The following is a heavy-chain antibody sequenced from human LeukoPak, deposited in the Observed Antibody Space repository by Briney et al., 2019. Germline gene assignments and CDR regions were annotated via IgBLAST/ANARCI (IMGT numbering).Heavy chain of an antibody. CDR1: GSTFSSHA. CDR2: IIPLFGTT. V-gene: IGHV1-69*05. J-gene: IGHJ4*02. D-gene: IGHD3-22*01. Sequence: ASVTVSRKASGSTFSSHAINWVRQAPGQGLEWMGGIIPLFGTTKFAQKFQGRVTITTDSSTSTAYMDLSSLTSEDTAVYYCARTSTVAYFETSGYLDYWGQGTLVTVSS. CDR3: ARTSTVAYFETSGYLDY.